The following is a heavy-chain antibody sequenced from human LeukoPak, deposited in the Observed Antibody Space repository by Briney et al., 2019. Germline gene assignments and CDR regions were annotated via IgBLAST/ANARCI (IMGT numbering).Heavy chain of an antibody. CDR3: AKESTVTTLPDY. CDR1: GFTFSSYA. CDR2: ISGSGGST. J-gene: IGHJ4*02. Sequence: GGSLRLSCAASGFTFSSYAMSWVRQAPGKGLEWVSAISGSGGSTNYADSVKGRFTISRDYSKNTLYLQMNSLRAEDTAVYYCAKESTVTTLPDYWGQGTLATVSS. V-gene: IGHV3-23*01. D-gene: IGHD4-11*01.